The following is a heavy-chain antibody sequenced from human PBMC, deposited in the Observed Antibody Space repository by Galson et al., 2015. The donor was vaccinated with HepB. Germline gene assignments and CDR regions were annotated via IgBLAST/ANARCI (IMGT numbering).Heavy chain of an antibody. V-gene: IGHV1-69*10. CDR2: IINILGIA. J-gene: IGHJ4*02. CDR1: GDTFSSYA. D-gene: IGHD3-10*01. Sequence: SVKVSCKASGDTFSSYAISWVRQAPGQGLEWMGWIINILGIANYAQKFQGRVTITADKSTTTAYMELSSLRSEDTAVYYCAVDYYGSGSFPGDYGGRGTLVTVSS. CDR3: AVDYYGSGSFPGDY.